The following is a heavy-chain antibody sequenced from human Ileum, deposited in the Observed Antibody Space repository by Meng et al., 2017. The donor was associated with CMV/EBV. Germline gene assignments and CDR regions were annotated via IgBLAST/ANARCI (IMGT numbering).Heavy chain of an antibody. CDR1: GFTFSHYD. D-gene: IGHD2-2*01. V-gene: IGHV3-13*01. CDR3: ARGYCSSTSCLVLGYYAMDV. CDR2: IGTTGDT. J-gene: IGHJ6*02. Sequence: GESLKISCAASGFTFSHYDMYWVRRVTGKGLEWVSGIGTTGDTYYPGSVKGRFTVSRENAENSLYLQMNSLTAGDTAVYYCARGYCSSTSCLVLGYYAMDVWGQGTTVTVSS.